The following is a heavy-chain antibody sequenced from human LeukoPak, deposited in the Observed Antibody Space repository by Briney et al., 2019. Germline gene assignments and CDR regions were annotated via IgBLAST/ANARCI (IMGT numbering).Heavy chain of an antibody. D-gene: IGHD2-2*01. Sequence: ASVKVSCKASGGTFSSYAISWVRQAPRQGLEWMGGIIPIFGTANYAQKFQGRVTITADESTSTAYMELSSLRSEDTAVYYCARDTGPYCSSTSCYALDYWGQGTLVTVSS. CDR3: ARDTGPYCSSTSCYALDY. CDR1: GGTFSSYA. J-gene: IGHJ4*02. CDR2: IIPIFGTA. V-gene: IGHV1-69*01.